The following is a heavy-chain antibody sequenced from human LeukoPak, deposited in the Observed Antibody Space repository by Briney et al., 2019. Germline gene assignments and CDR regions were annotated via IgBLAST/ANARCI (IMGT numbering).Heavy chain of an antibody. J-gene: IGHJ3*02. CDR3: ARASALTRTSRTSDDAFDI. Sequence: ASLKVSCKASGYTFSTYGITWVRQAPGQGLEWMGWVSAYNDNTNYAQKFQGRVTMTTDASTSTAYMELRSLRSDDTAVYYCARASALTRTSRTSDDAFDIWGQGTMVTVSS. CDR1: GYTFSTYG. D-gene: IGHD1-7*01. V-gene: IGHV1-18*01. CDR2: VSAYNDNT.